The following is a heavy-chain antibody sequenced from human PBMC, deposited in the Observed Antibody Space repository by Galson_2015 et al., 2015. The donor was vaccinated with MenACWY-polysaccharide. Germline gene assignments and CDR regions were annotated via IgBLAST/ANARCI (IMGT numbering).Heavy chain of an antibody. CDR3: ARPQRYSNIWYGEGGY. Sequence: SVKVSCKASGYTFTGYYMHWVRQAPGQGLEWMGWINPNSGGTNYAQKFQGRVTMTRDTSISTVYMEMSRLTSDDTAVYYCARPQRYSNIWYGEGGYWGQGTLVTVSS. CDR1: GYTFTGYY. V-gene: IGHV1-2*02. J-gene: IGHJ4*02. D-gene: IGHD6-13*01. CDR2: INPNSGGT.